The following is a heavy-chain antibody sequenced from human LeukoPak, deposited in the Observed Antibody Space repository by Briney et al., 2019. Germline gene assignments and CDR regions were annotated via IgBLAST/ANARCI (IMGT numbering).Heavy chain of an antibody. CDR2: IKQDGSEK. V-gene: IGHV3-7*01. CDR3: ARDRPSYYYYHYMDV. J-gene: IGHJ6*03. Sequence: GGSLRLSCAASGFTFSSYWMSWVRQAPGKGLEWVANIKQDGSEKYYVDSVKGRFTISRDNAKNSLYLQMNSLRAEDTAVYYCARDRPSYYYYHYMDVWGKGTTVTVSS. CDR1: GFTFSSYW.